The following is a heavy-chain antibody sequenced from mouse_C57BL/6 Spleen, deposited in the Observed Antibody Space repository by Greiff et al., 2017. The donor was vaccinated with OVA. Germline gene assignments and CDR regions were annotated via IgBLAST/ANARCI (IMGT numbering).Heavy chain of an antibody. J-gene: IGHJ3*01. D-gene: IGHD2-2*01. CDR1: GFTFSDYY. Sequence: EVKLMESEGGLVQPGSSMKLSCTASGFTFSDYYMAWVRQVPEKGLEWVANINYDGSSTYYLDSLKSRFIISRDNAKNILYLQMSSLKSEDTATYYCARDERLGFAYWGQGTLVTVSA. CDR2: INYDGSST. CDR3: ARDERLGFAY. V-gene: IGHV5-16*01.